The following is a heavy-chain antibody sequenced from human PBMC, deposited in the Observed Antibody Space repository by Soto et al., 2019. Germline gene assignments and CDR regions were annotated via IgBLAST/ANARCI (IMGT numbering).Heavy chain of an antibody. Sequence: SCKASGYTFGNHYMHWVRQAPGQGLEWMGIFNPSGDHTNYAQKFQGRVTMTSDTSRSTGYMELSSLRSDDTAVYYCAREGSYYFDRRLDLWGQGTLVTVSS. CDR3: AREGSYYFDRRLDL. CDR1: GYTFGNHY. D-gene: IGHD3-22*01. J-gene: IGHJ4*02. CDR2: FNPSGDHT. V-gene: IGHV1-46*01.